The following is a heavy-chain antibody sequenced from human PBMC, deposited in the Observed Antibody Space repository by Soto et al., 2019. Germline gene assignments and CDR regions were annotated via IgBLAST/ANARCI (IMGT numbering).Heavy chain of an antibody. D-gene: IGHD2-15*01. CDR2: INHSGST. J-gene: IGHJ3*02. CDR1: GGSFSDNY. CDR3: ARGEFGVGYCSVIPSYCAFDI. V-gene: IGHV4-34*01. Sequence: QVHLQQWGAGLLKPSETLSLTCAVYGGSFSDNYWSGIRQSPEKGLEWIGEINHSGSTNYNPSLKSRVTISVDTSQGQFSLKLNSVTSADTAVYYCARGEFGVGYCSVIPSYCAFDIWGPGTVVTVSS.